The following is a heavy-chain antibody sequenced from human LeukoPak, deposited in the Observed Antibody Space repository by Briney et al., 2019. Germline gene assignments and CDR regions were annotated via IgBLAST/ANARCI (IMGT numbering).Heavy chain of an antibody. CDR2: LSAYNGNT. V-gene: IGHV1-18*01. J-gene: IGHJ5*02. CDR1: GYTFTSYG. CDR3: ARDMVVAATQSNWFDP. Sequence: ASVKVSCKASGYTFTSYGISWVRQAPGQGLEWMGWLSAYNGNTNYAQKLQGRVTMTTDTSTSTAYMELRSLRSDDTAVYYCARDMVVAATQSNWFDPWGQGTLVTVSS. D-gene: IGHD2-15*01.